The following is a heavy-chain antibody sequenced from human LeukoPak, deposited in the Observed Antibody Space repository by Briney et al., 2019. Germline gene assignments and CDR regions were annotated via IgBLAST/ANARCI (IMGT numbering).Heavy chain of an antibody. CDR3: ARVVRLWTQDVFDF. J-gene: IGHJ3*01. CDR2: INPNSGGT. D-gene: IGHD2-21*01. V-gene: IGHV1-2*02. Sequence: ASVKVSCKASGYTFTAYYMHWVRQAPGQGLEWMGWINPNSGGTNYAQKFQGRVTMTRDTSISTAYMELSRLKSDDTAVYYCARVVRLWTQDVFDFGGKGKMVPVST. CDR1: GYTFTAYY.